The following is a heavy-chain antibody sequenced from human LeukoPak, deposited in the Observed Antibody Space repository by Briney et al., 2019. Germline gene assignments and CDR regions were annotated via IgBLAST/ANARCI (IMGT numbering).Heavy chain of an antibody. CDR2: IRGRGGST. CDR3: AKGDSGYYYDSSGYLNWFDP. V-gene: IGHV3-23*01. J-gene: IGHJ5*02. CDR1: GFTFSSYA. Sequence: QAGGSLRLSCAASGFTFSSYAMSWVRQAPGKGLGWVSVIRGRGGSTYYVDSVKGRFTISRDNSKNTLSLQMNSLRAEDTAVYYCAKGDSGYYYDSSGYLNWFDPWGQGTLVTVSS. D-gene: IGHD3-22*01.